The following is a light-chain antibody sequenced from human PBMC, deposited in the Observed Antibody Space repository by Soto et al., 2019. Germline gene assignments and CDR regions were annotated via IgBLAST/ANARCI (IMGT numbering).Light chain of an antibody. Sequence: DIQMTQSPSSLSASVGDRVTITCRASQGISNYLAWYQQKPGKAPKLLIYAASTLQSGVPSRFSGSGSGTDFTLTISRLQPEYVATYYCQKYNSAPRTFGQGTKVEIK. V-gene: IGKV1-27*01. J-gene: IGKJ1*01. CDR1: QGISNY. CDR3: QKYNSAPRT. CDR2: AAS.